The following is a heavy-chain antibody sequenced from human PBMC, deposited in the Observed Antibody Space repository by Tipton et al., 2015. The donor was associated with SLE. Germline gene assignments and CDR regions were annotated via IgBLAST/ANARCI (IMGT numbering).Heavy chain of an antibody. CDR2: AFYSGST. CDR1: GGSISSTSFY. CDR3: ARGKAGDSYYYYYMDV. J-gene: IGHJ6*03. Sequence: GLVKPSETLSLTCTVSGGSISSTSFYWGWIRQPPGKGPEWIGSAFYSGSTYHNPSLKSRVTISVDTSKNQFSLKLSSVTAADTAVYYCARGKAGDSYYYYYMDVWGKGTTVTVSS. V-gene: IGHV4-39*07. D-gene: IGHD7-27*01.